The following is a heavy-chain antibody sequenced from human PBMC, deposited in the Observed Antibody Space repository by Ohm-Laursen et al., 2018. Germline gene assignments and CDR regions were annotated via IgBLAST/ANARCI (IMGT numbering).Heavy chain of an antibody. V-gene: IGHV3-11*01. CDR2: ISTSGTTI. CDR1: GFTFSDHY. Sequence: GSLRLSCTASGFTFSDHYMSWIRQAPGKGLEWVSDISTSGTTIYYADSVKGRYTISRDNSKNTHYLQMNSLSAEDTAVYYCAQTWAEVGPRGEYFQHWGQGTLVTVSS. D-gene: IGHD3/OR15-3a*01. J-gene: IGHJ1*01. CDR3: AQTWAEVGPRGEYFQH.